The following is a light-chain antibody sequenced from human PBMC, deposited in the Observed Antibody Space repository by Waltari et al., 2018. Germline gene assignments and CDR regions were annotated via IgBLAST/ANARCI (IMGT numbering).Light chain of an antibody. J-gene: IGKJ4*01. CDR3: QQYGDLVT. CDR1: QDIFNH. CDR2: DAS. V-gene: IGKV1-33*01. Sequence: DIQITQASSSLSASVIDRVTLTCQASQDIFNHLNWFQQKPGKAPKLLIYDASNLETGVPSRFSGSGSGTDFTFTINNLKPEDFATYFCQQYGDLVTFGGGTKLEI.